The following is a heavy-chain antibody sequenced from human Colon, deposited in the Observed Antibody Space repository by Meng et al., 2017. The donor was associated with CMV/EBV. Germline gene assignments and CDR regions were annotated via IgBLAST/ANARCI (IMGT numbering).Heavy chain of an antibody. J-gene: IGHJ4*02. D-gene: IGHD6-13*01. CDR3: AKLLRGQQLIREGDFDH. Sequence: GESLKISCAASGFTFSSYDMHWVRQATGKGLEWVANIKQDGSEKYYVDSVKGRFTISRDNAKNSLYLQMNSLRAEDTAVYYCAKLLRGQQLIREGDFDHWGQGTLVTVSS. CDR1: GFTFSSYD. CDR2: IKQDGSEK. V-gene: IGHV3-7*02.